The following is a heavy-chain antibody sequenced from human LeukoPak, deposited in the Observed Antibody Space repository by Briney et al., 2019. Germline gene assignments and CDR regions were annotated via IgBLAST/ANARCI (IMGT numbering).Heavy chain of an antibody. CDR3: ARDNRYYDFWSGYYAELPTDYYYYGMDV. Sequence: KSSETLSLTCTVSGGSFSSYYWSWIRQPPGKGLEWIGYIYYSGSTNYNPSLKSRVTISVDTSKNQFSLKLSSVTAADTAVYYCARDNRYYDFWSGYYAELPTDYYYYGMDVWGQGTTVTVSS. CDR2: IYYSGST. V-gene: IGHV4-59*01. CDR1: GGSFSSYY. J-gene: IGHJ6*02. D-gene: IGHD3-3*01.